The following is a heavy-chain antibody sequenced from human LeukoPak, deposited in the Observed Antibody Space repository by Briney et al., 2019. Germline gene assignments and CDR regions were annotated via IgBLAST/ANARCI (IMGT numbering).Heavy chain of an antibody. J-gene: IGHJ2*01. Sequence: GGSLRLSCAASGFTFSSYSMNWVRQAPGKGLEWVSYISSSSSTIYYADSVKGRFTISRDNAKNSLYLQMNSLRAEDTAVYYCARHFRRRIRPNWYFDLWGRGTLVTVSS. CDR3: ARHFRRRIRPNWYFDL. CDR2: ISSSSSTI. V-gene: IGHV3-48*01. CDR1: GFTFSSYS. D-gene: IGHD3-3*02.